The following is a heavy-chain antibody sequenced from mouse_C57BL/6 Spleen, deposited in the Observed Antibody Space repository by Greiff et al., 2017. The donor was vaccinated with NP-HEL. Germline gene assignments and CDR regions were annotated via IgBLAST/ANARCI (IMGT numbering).Heavy chain of an antibody. D-gene: IGHD2-1*01. V-gene: IGHV1-15*01. CDR2: IDPETGGT. CDR3: TRRDYGNYVGGFAY. CDR1: GYTFTDYE. J-gene: IGHJ3*01. Sequence: QVQLKESGAELVRPGASVTLSCKASGYTFTDYEMHWVKQTPVHGLEWIGAIDPETGGTAYNQKFKGKAILTADKSSSTAYMELRSLTSEDSAVYYCTRRDYGNYVGGFAYWGQGTLVTVSA.